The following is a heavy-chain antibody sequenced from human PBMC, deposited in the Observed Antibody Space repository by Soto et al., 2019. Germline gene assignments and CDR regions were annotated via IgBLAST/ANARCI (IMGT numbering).Heavy chain of an antibody. Sequence: PGRSLRLSCAASGFTFSSYAMHWVRQAPGKGLEYVSAISSNGGSTYYADSVKGRFTISRDNSKNTLYLQMSSLRAEDTAVYYCVKDRKQQLVPFDYWGQGTLVTVSS. CDR3: VKDRKQQLVPFDY. CDR2: ISSNGGST. CDR1: GFTFSSYA. V-gene: IGHV3-64D*06. J-gene: IGHJ4*02. D-gene: IGHD6-13*01.